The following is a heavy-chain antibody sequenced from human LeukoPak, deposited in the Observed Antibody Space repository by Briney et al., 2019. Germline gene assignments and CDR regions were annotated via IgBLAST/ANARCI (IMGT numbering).Heavy chain of an antibody. CDR1: GFTFNTYA. D-gene: IGHD6-19*01. CDR3: AKATVGYSSGRYPGWPADC. V-gene: IGHV3-23*01. Sequence: GGSLRLSCAASGFTFNTYAIYWVRQAPGKGLEWVSGICGSGGCTYYSDSVKGRFTISRDNSKNTVYLQMNSLTADDTAVYYCAKATVGYSSGRYPGWPADCWGQGTLVTVSP. CDR2: ICGSGGCT. J-gene: IGHJ4*02.